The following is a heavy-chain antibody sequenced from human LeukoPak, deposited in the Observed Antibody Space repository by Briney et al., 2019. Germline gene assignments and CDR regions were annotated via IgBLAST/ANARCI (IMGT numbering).Heavy chain of an antibody. CDR2: IIPIFGTA. J-gene: IGHJ4*02. V-gene: IGHV1-69*01. CDR3: ARERPSSYYFDY. Sequence: ASVKVSCKASGGTFSSYAISWVRQAPGQGLEWMGGIIPIFGTANYAQKFQGRVTITADESTSTAYMELSSLRSEDTAVYFCARERPSSYYFDYWGQGTLVTVSS. CDR1: GGTFSSYA.